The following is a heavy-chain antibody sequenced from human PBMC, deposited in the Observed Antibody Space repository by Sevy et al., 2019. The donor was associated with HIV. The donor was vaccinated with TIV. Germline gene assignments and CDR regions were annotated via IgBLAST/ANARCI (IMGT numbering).Heavy chain of an antibody. CDR1: GFTFSSYA. CDR2: ISGSGGST. Sequence: GGSLRLSCAASGFTFSSYAMSWVRQAPGKGLEWVAAISGSGGSTYYADSVKGRFTISRDNSKNTLYLQMNSLRADDTAVYYCAKDPLYGYFDYWGQGTLVTVSS. D-gene: IGHD2-8*01. J-gene: IGHJ4*02. V-gene: IGHV3-23*01. CDR3: AKDPLYGYFDY.